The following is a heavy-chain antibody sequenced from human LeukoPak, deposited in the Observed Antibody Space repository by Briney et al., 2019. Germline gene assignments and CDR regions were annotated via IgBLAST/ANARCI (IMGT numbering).Heavy chain of an antibody. D-gene: IGHD3-22*01. Sequence: GGSLRHSSAHSGVTFSDYIINRVPEAPGKGLEWVASVNTVSSYIYYADSMRGRVTISRDKAKNSLFLQMNSLRAEDTAVYYCARLRRNSDRSDFFYYYDHWGQGTLVTVSS. CDR3: ARLRRNSDRSDFFYYYDH. J-gene: IGHJ4*02. CDR1: GVTFSDYI. CDR2: VNTVSSYI. V-gene: IGHV3-21*01.